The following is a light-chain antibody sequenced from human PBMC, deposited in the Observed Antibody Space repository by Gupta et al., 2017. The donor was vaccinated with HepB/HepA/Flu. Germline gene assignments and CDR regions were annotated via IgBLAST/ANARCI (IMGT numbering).Light chain of an antibody. CDR1: SSDVGSYYL. CDR3: CSYAGITTFVI. V-gene: IGLV2-23*02. J-gene: IGLJ2*01. CDR2: EVT. Sequence: QSALAQPASVSGSPGQSITISCTGTSSDVGSYYLVSWYKQQPGKAPKLMISEVTKRPSGISNRFSGSKSGNTDSLTISGLQADDEADYYCCSYAGITTFVIFGGGTKLTVL.